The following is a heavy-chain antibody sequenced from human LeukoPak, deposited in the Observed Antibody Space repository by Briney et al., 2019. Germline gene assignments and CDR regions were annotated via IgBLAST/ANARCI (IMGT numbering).Heavy chain of an antibody. CDR2: IYYSGSP. J-gene: IGHJ6*02. V-gene: IGHV4-59*08. Sequence: SETLSLTCTVSGGSMTSHYWSWFRQPPGKGLEWIGYIYYSGSPNYNPSLKSRVTISVDRSKNQFSLKLSSVTAADTAVYYCARLPTYDFWSGYYTGSSPYYYGMDVWGQGTTVTVSS. D-gene: IGHD3-3*01. CDR1: GGSMTSHY. CDR3: ARLPTYDFWSGYYTGSSPYYYGMDV.